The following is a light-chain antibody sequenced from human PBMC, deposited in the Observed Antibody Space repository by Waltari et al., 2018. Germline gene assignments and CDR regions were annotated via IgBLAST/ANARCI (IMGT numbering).Light chain of an antibody. J-gene: IGKJ3*01. V-gene: IGKV3D-20*01. CDR3: QQYGSSPPVT. Sequence: EIVLTQSPATLSLSPGERATLSCGASHSVSSSYLAWYQQKPGLAPRLLIYEAARRATGIPDRFSGSGSGTDFTLTISRLEPEDFAVYYCQQYGSSPPVTFGPGTKVDIK. CDR1: HSVSSSY. CDR2: EAA.